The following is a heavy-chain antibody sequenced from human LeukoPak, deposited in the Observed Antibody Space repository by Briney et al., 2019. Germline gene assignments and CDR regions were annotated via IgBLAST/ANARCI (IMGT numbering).Heavy chain of an antibody. D-gene: IGHD2-8*01. Sequence: GGSLRLSCAASGFTFSTFPFNWVRQAPGKGLEWVSYISNSGSTIYYADSVKGRFTISRDNAKNSLYLQMNSLRDDDTAVYYWLRSEWDYWGQGTLVTVSS. CDR1: GFTFSTFP. J-gene: IGHJ4*02. CDR3: LRSEWDY. V-gene: IGHV3-48*02. CDR2: ISNSGSTI.